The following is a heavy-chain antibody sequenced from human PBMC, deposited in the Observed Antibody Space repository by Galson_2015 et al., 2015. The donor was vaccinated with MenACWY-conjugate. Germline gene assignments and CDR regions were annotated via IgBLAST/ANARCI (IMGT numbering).Heavy chain of an antibody. V-gene: IGHV3-74*01. CDR1: GFTFNNYW. CDR2: IQADGSFS. CDR3: ARDNNGTSDS. J-gene: IGHJ4*02. Sequence: SLRLSCAASGFTFNNYWMHWVRQPPGKGLEWVSYIQADGSFSNYADSVKGRFTISTDNAKNMVYLQMDGLGDEDTALYFCARDNNGTSDSWGQGTLVTVSS. D-gene: IGHD1-1*01.